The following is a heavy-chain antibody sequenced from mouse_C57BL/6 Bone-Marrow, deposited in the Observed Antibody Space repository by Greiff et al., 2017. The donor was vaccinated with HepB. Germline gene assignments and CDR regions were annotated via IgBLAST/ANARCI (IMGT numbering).Heavy chain of an antibody. J-gene: IGHJ3*01. Sequence: QVQLQQSGAELARPGASVKLSCKASGYTFTSYGISWVKQRTGQGLEWIGEIYPRSGNTYYNEKFKGKATLTADKSSSTAYMELRSLTSEDSAVYFCARGRHVTTVVATRFAYWGQGTRVTVSA. CDR3: ARGRHVTTVVATRFAY. CDR2: IYPRSGNT. D-gene: IGHD1-1*01. V-gene: IGHV1-81*01. CDR1: GYTFTSYG.